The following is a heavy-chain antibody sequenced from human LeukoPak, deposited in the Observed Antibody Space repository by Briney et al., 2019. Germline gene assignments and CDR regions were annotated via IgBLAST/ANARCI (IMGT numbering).Heavy chain of an antibody. D-gene: IGHD4-17*01. Sequence: SETLSLTCTVSGGSISSYYWSWIRQPPGKGLEWIGYVYYSGSTNYNPSLKSRVTISVDTSKNQFSLKLSSVTAADTAVYYCARDYYGDFYFDYWGQGTLVTVSS. CDR2: VYYSGST. CDR3: ARDYYGDFYFDY. CDR1: GGSISSYY. V-gene: IGHV4-59*01. J-gene: IGHJ4*02.